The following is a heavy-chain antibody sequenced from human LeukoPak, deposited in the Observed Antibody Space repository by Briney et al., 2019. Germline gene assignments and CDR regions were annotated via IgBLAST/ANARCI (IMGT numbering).Heavy chain of an antibody. Sequence: GGSLRLSCAASGFTFSSYSMNWVRQAPGKGLEWVSSISSSSSYIYYADSVKGRLTISRDNAKNSLYLQMNSLRAEDTAVYYCARDHVGYGMDVWGQGTTVTVSS. CDR3: ARDHVGYGMDV. CDR1: GFTFSSYS. D-gene: IGHD2-15*01. V-gene: IGHV3-21*01. J-gene: IGHJ6*02. CDR2: ISSSSSYI.